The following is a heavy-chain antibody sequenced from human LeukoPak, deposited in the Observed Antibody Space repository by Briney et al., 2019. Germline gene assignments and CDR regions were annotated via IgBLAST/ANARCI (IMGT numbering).Heavy chain of an antibody. D-gene: IGHD3-22*01. CDR2: MNPNSGNT. J-gene: IGHJ3*02. Sequence: ASVTVSCTASGYTFTIYGISWVRQATGQGLEWMGWMNPNSGNTGYAQKFQGRVTMTRNTSISTAYMELSSLRSEDTAVYYCARGQPYDSSGYYSNDAFDIWGQGTMVTVSS. CDR3: ARGQPYDSSGYYSNDAFDI. V-gene: IGHV1-8*02. CDR1: GYTFTIYG.